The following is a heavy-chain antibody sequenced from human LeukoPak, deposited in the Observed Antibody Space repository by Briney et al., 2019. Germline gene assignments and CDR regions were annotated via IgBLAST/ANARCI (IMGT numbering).Heavy chain of an antibody. CDR3: AKDLRGGDYY. J-gene: IGHJ4*02. Sequence: GRSLRLSCAGSGFTFSSYGMHWVRQAPGKGLEWVAVISYDGSNRYYADSVKGRFTISRDNSKNTLYLQMNSLTAEDTAVYYCAKDLRGGDYYWGQGTLVTVSS. CDR1: GFTFSSYG. V-gene: IGHV3-30*18. CDR2: ISYDGSNR. D-gene: IGHD3-16*01.